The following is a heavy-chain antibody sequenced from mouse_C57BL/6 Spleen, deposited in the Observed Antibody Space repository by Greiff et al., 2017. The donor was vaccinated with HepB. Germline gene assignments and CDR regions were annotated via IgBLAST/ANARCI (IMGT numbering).Heavy chain of an antibody. CDR1: GYAFSSSW. CDR2: IYPGDGDT. J-gene: IGHJ4*01. D-gene: IGHD4-1*01. CDR3: ARSKLGRGAMDY. Sequence: VQVVESGPELVKPGASVKISCKASGYAFSSSWMNWVKQRPGKGLEWIGRIYPGDGDTNYNGKFKGKATLTADKSSSTAYMQLSSLTSEDSAVYFCARSKLGRGAMDYWGQGTSVTVSS. V-gene: IGHV1-82*01.